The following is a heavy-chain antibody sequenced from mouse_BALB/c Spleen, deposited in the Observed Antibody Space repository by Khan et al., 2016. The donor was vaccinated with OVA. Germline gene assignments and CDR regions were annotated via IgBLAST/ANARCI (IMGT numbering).Heavy chain of an antibody. CDR1: GYTFTDFT. V-gene: IGHV1S137*01. CDR3: TREGGGTRFAY. Sequence: VQLQQSGAELVRPGVSVKISCKGSGYTFTDFTMHWVRQSHAMSLEWIGVISTYYGHATYNQEFKDKATLTVDKSSSTAYMELARLTSEDSAICYCTREGGGTRFAYWGQGTLVTVSA. CDR2: ISTYYGHA. J-gene: IGHJ3*01. D-gene: IGHD1-3*01.